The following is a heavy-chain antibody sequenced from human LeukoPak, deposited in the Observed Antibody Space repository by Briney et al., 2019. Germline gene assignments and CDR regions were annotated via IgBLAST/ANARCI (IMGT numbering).Heavy chain of an antibody. CDR1: GFTFSSYE. CDR3: ARSSSDYYYYYGMDV. J-gene: IGHJ6*02. CDR2: ISSSGSTI. V-gene: IGHV3-48*03. Sequence: HSGRSLTLSCAASGFTFSSYEMNWVRQAPGKGLEWVSYISSSGSTIYYADSVKGRFSISRDNAKNSLYLQMNSLRAEDTAVYYCARSSSDYYYYYGMDVWGQGTTVTVSS. D-gene: IGHD6-19*01.